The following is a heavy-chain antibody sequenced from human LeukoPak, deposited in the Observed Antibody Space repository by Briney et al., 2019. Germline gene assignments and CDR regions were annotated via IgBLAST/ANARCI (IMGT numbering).Heavy chain of an antibody. CDR3: ARASYSYYYYYMDV. Sequence: SETLSLTCTVSGGSISSSSYYWGWIRQPPGKGLEWIGSIYYSGSTYYNPSLKSRVTISVDTSKNQFSLKLSSVTAADTAVYYCARASYSYYYYYMDVWGKGTTVTVSS. D-gene: IGHD1-26*01. V-gene: IGHV4-39*01. J-gene: IGHJ6*03. CDR2: IYYSGST. CDR1: GGSISSSSYY.